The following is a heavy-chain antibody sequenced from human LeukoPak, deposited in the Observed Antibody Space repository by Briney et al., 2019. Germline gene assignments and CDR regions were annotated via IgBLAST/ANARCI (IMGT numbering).Heavy chain of an antibody. V-gene: IGHV3-74*01. D-gene: IGHD1-26*01. Sequence: GGSLRLSCAASGFTFSSYWMHWVRQAPGKGLVWVSRINSDGSSTSYADSVKGRFTVSRDNAKNTLYLQMNILRAEDTAVYYCARATGSYYSLGYWGQGTLVTVSS. CDR1: GFTFSSYW. CDR3: ARATGSYYSLGY. J-gene: IGHJ4*02. CDR2: INSDGSST.